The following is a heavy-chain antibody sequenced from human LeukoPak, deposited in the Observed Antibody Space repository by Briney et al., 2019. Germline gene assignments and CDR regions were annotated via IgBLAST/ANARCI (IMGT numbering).Heavy chain of an antibody. CDR3: ARRLTQYDCFDP. V-gene: IGHV6-1*01. CDR2: TYYRSTWYN. Sequence: SQTLSLTCAISGDSVSSNSVTWNWIRQSPSRGLEWLGRTYYRSTWYNDYAVSVRGRMTVNPDTSKNQFSLHLNSVTPEDTAVYYCARRLTQYDCFDPWGQGILVTVSS. J-gene: IGHJ5*02. D-gene: IGHD2-2*01. CDR1: GDSVSSNSVT.